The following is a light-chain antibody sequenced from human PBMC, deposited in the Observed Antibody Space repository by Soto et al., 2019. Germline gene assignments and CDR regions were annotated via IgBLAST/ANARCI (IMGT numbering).Light chain of an antibody. Sequence: GDRVTITCRASRGIYTHLAWYQQKPGNAPKLLIYAASTLQSGVPSRFSASGSGTDFILTISALRSEDVGTYFCQTYDKAPWTFGPGTRV. V-gene: IGKV1-27*01. J-gene: IGKJ1*01. CDR1: RGIYTH. CDR3: QTYDKAPWT. CDR2: AAS.